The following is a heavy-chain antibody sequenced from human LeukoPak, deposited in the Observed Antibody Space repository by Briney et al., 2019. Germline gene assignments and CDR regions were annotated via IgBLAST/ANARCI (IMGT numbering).Heavy chain of an antibody. V-gene: IGHV4-39*01. CDR2: IYYSGST. J-gene: IGHJ6*03. CDR3: ARPQVYSCPWVFGGFPGDYFMVV. CDR1: GGSISSSSYY. Sequence: KASETLSLTCTVSGGSISSSSYYWGWIRQPAGKGLEWIGSIYYSGSTYYNTSLNSRVTISVDTSKNQFSLKLSSVTAADTAVYYCARPQVYSCPWVFGGFPGDYFMVVWGQGTTVTVSS. D-gene: IGHD3-16*01.